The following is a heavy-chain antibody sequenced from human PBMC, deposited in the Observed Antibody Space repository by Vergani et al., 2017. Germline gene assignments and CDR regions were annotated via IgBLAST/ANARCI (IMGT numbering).Heavy chain of an antibody. CDR2: IYTSGST. V-gene: IGHV4-61*02. Sequence: QLQLQESGPGLVKPSETLSLTCTVSGGSISSSSYYWSWIRQPAGKGLEWIGRIYTSGSTNYNPSLKSRVTISVDTDKNQCSRTLSSVTAADTAVYYCARYTSMVCNWGQGTLVTVSS. D-gene: IGHD5-18*01. CDR1: GGSISSSSYY. CDR3: ARYTSMVCN. J-gene: IGHJ4*02.